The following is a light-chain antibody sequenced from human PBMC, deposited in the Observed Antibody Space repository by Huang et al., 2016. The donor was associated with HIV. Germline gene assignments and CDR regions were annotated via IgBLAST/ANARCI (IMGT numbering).Light chain of an antibody. Sequence: DIQMTQSPSSVSASVGARVTITCRASQDIVNFLAWYQQKPGKAPNLLIYHSSTLQSGVPSRFSGSASGTDFTLTITNLQPEDSATYYCQHAKIFPITFGPGTRVDIK. V-gene: IGKV1-12*01. CDR1: QDIVNF. J-gene: IGKJ3*01. CDR2: HSS. CDR3: QHAKIFPIT.